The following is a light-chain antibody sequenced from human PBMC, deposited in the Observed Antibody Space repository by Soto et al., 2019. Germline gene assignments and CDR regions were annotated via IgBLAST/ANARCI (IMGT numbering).Light chain of an antibody. Sequence: SYELTQPPSVSVSPGQTANITCSGNTLGSKFVFWYQQKAGQSPMVVIYEDTKRPSGIPERFSGSNSGNTATLTISGTQAMDEADFYGQAWDSGTVVFGGGTKLTVL. CDR3: QAWDSGTVV. J-gene: IGLJ2*01. CDR2: EDT. V-gene: IGLV3-1*01. CDR1: TLGSKF.